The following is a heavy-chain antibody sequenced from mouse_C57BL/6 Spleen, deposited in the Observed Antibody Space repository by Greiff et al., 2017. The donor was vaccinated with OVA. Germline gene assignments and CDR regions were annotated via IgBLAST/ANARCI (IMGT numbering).Heavy chain of an antibody. Sequence: EVKLMESGGGLVKPGGSLKLSCSASGFTFSSYAMSWVRQTPEKRLEWVATISDGGSYTYYPDNVKGRFTISRDNAKNNLYLQMSHLKSEDTAMYYCARVYDGSSYEAMDYWGQGTSVTVSS. CDR2: ISDGGSYT. D-gene: IGHD1-1*01. V-gene: IGHV5-4*03. J-gene: IGHJ4*01. CDR3: ARVYDGSSYEAMDY. CDR1: GFTFSSYA.